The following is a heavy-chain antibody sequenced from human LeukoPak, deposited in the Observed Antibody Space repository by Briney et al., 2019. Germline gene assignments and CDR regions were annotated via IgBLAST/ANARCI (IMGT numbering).Heavy chain of an antibody. CDR3: ARAPIIAARPHYFDY. V-gene: IGHV4-59*11. D-gene: IGHD6-6*01. J-gene: IGHJ4*02. CDR2: IYYSGST. Sequence: PSETLSLTCTVSGGSISSHYWSWIRQPPGKGLEWIGYIYYSGSTNYNPSLKSRVTISVDTSKNRFSLKLSSVTAADTAVYYCARAPIIAARPHYFDYWGQGTLVTVSS. CDR1: GGSISSHY.